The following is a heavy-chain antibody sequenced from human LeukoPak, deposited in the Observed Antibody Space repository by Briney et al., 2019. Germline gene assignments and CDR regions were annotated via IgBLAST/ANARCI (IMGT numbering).Heavy chain of an antibody. CDR1: GFSFSTYS. V-gene: IGHV3-21*01. CDR3: ARESAYCGGDCPSGEYFQH. J-gene: IGHJ1*01. CDR2: ISGSGTYI. Sequence: GGSLRLSCAASGFSFSTYSMNWVRQAPGKGLEWVSSISGSGTYIYYADSVKGRFTISRDNAKNSLHLQMNSLRAEDAAAYYCARESAYCGGDCPSGEYFQHWGQGTLVTVSS. D-gene: IGHD2-21*02.